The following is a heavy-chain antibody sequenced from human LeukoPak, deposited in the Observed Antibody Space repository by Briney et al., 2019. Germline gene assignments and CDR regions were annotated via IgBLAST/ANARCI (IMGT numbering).Heavy chain of an antibody. CDR2: IIPIFGTA. D-gene: IGHD3-22*01. J-gene: IGHJ4*02. Sequence: GASVKVSCKASGYTFTGYYMHWVRQAPGQGLEWMGGIIPIFGTANYAQKFRGRVTITADKSTRTAYMELSSLRSEDTAVYYCAREDYYDSGSNDYWGQGTLVTVSS. CDR3: AREDYYDSGSNDY. CDR1: GYTFTGYY. V-gene: IGHV1-69*06.